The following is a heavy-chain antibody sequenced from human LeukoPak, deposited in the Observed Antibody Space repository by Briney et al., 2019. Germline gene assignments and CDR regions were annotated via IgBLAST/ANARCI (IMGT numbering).Heavy chain of an antibody. Sequence: PGGSLRLSCAASGFTFDDYAMPWVRQAPGKGLEWVSLISGDGIRTYYADSVKGRFTISRDNSKNSLYLQMNSLRTEDTALYYCAKDAPGYSYGPDGYWGQGTLVTVSS. D-gene: IGHD5-18*01. CDR2: ISGDGIRT. CDR3: AKDAPGYSYGPDGY. V-gene: IGHV3-43*02. CDR1: GFTFDDYA. J-gene: IGHJ4*02.